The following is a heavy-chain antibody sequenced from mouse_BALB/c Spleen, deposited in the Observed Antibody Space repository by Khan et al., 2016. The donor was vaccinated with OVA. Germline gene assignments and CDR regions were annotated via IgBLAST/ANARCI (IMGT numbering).Heavy chain of an antibody. V-gene: IGHV3-2*02. J-gene: IGHJ2*01. CDR2: ISYSGRT. CDR1: GYSITSGYG. CDR3: AMSSRIKS. Sequence: EVQLQESGPGLVKPSQSLSLTCTVTGYSITSGYGWNWIRQFPGNKLEWMGNISYSGRTNYNPSLKSRISITRDTSKNQFYLQLNSVTSEDTATYYCAMSSRIKSWDQGTTLTVSS.